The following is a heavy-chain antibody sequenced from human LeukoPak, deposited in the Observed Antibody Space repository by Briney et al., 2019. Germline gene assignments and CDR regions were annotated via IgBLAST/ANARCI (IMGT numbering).Heavy chain of an antibody. Sequence: ASVKVSCKASGYTFTSYYMYWVRQAPGQGLEWMGWINPKSGDTKYAQKFQGRVTMTTETSISTAYMELKRLRSDDTAAYYCARAALDGSGYYPPQYWGQGTLVTVSS. D-gene: IGHD3-22*01. V-gene: IGHV1-2*02. CDR1: GYTFTSYY. CDR3: ARAALDGSGYYPPQY. J-gene: IGHJ4*02. CDR2: INPKSGDT.